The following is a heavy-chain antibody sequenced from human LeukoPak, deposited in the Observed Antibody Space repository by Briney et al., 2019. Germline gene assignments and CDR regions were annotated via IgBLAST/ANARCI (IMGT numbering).Heavy chain of an antibody. CDR2: IYYSRST. CDR3: ARGLAAAGLYYFDS. D-gene: IGHD6-13*01. CDR1: GGSVSSGSYY. J-gene: IGHJ4*02. V-gene: IGHV4-61*01. Sequence: PSETLSLTCTVSGGSVSSGSYYWSWIRQPPGKGLEWIGYIYYSRSTNYNPSLKSRVTISVDTSKNQFSLKLSSLTAADTAVYYCARGLAAAGLYYFDSWGQGTLVTVSS.